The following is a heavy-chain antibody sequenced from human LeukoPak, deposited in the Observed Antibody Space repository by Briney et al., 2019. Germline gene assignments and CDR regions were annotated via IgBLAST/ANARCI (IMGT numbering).Heavy chain of an antibody. J-gene: IGHJ4*02. Sequence: PGGSLRLSCAASGFSFRSYAMHWVRQAPGKRLEWVAVISYDGSNKYYADSVKGRFTISRDNSKNTLYLQMNSLRAEDTAVYYCARDLRHQLLYCLDYWGQGTLVTVSS. D-gene: IGHD2-2*02. CDR2: ISYDGSNK. CDR3: ARDLRHQLLYCLDY. CDR1: GFSFRSYA. V-gene: IGHV3-30*04.